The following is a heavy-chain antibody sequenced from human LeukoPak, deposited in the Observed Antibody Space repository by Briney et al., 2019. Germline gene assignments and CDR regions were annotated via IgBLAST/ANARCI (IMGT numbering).Heavy chain of an antibody. CDR3: ARSNPYCTNGVCYP. Sequence: SETLSLTCAVYGGSFSGYYWSWIRQPPGKGLEWIGEINHSGSTNYNPSLKSRVTISVDTSKNQFSLKLSSVTAADTAVYYCARSNPYCTNGVCYPWGQGTLVIVSS. CDR1: GGSFSGYY. D-gene: IGHD2-8*01. V-gene: IGHV4-34*01. J-gene: IGHJ5*02. CDR2: INHSGST.